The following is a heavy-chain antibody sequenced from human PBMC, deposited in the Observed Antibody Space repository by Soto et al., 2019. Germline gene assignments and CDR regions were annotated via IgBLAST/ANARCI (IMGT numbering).Heavy chain of an antibody. V-gene: IGHV3-21*01. J-gene: IGHJ6*02. CDR3: ARDRLVAATSAPPYCYYGMDA. D-gene: IGHD2-15*01. CDR2: ISSSSRYI. CDR1: GFTFTTYT. Sequence: GGSLRLSCAASGFTFTTYTLNWVRQAPGKGLEWVSSISSSSRYIYYADSVRGRFTISRDNAKNSLYLQINSLRAEDTAVYYCARDRLVAATSAPPYCYYGMDAWGQGTTVTVS.